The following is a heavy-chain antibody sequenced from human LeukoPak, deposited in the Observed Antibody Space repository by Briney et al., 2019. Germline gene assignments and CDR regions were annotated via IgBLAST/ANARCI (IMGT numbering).Heavy chain of an antibody. V-gene: IGHV4-39*01. CDR1: GGSISSSSYY. D-gene: IGHD2-8*01. J-gene: IGHJ3*02. CDR2: IYYSGST. Sequence: PSETLSLTCTVSGGSISSSSYYWGWIRQPPGKGLEWIGSIYYSGSTYYNPSLKSRVTISVDTSKNQFSLKLSSVTAADTAVYYRARIRGVRLRAFDIWGQGTMVTVSS. CDR3: ARIRGVRLRAFDI.